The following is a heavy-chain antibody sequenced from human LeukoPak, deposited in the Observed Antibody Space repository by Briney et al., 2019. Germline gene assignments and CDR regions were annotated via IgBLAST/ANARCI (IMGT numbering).Heavy chain of an antibody. V-gene: IGHV4-59*08. J-gene: IGHJ4*02. D-gene: IGHD2-21*01. CDR3: ARKVKLGCFDY. CDR1: GGSISSYY. CDR2: IYYSGSI. Sequence: PSETLSLTCTVSGGSISSYYWSWIRQPPGKGLEWIGYIYYSGSINYNPSLKSRVTISVDTSKNQFSLKLSSVTAADTAVYYCARKVKLGCFDYWGQGTLVTVSS.